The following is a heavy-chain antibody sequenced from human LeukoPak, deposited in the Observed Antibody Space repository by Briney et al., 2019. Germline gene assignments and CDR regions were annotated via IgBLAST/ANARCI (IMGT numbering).Heavy chain of an antibody. D-gene: IGHD5-18*01. Sequence: SQTLSLTCTVSGGSISSGDYYWSWIRQHPGKGLEWIGYIYYSGSTYYNPSLKSRVPISVDTSKNPFSLKLSSVTPADTAVYFCARVWGGQLWLVDYWGQGTLVTVSS. CDR3: ARVWGGQLWLVDY. J-gene: IGHJ4*02. CDR2: IYYSGST. V-gene: IGHV4-31*03. CDR1: GGSISSGDYY.